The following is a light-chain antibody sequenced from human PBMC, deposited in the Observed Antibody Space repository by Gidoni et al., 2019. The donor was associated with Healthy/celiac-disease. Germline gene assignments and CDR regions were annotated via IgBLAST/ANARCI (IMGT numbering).Light chain of an antibody. J-gene: IGKJ2*04. CDR2: GAS. V-gene: IGKV3-15*01. CDR1: QSVSSN. CDR3: QQYNNWPPGS. Sequence: EIVMTQAPATLSVSPGERATLSCRASQSVSSNLAWYQQKPGQAPRLLIYGASTRATGIPARFSGSGSGTEFTLTIRSLQSEDFAVYYCQQYNNWPPGSFGQGTKLEIK.